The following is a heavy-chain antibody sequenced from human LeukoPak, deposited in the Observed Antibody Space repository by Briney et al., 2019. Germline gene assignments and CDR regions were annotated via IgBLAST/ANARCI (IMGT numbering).Heavy chain of an antibody. V-gene: IGHV4-4*02. CDR1: GFTFSGSA. CDR3: TRENRPFCPFAF. J-gene: IGHJ4*02. CDR2: ISHDGTT. Sequence: GSLRLSCAASGFTFSGSAVHWVRQAPGKGLEWIGEISHDGTTNYRPSLRSRVAMSFDRANNQFSLSLTSVTAADTAVYYCTRENRPFCPFAFWGQGVLVTVSS. D-gene: IGHD2/OR15-2a*01.